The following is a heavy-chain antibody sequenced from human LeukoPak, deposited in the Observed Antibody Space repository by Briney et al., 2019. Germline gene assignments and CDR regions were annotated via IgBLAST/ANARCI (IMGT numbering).Heavy chain of an antibody. Sequence: SETLSLTCAVYGGSFSGYYWSWIRQPPGKGLEWIGEINHSGSTNYNPSLKSRVTISVDTSKNQFSLKLSSVTAADTAVYYCAKGTTMVRGVNGYYMDVWGKGTTVTVSS. V-gene: IGHV4-34*01. CDR3: AKGTTMVRGVNGYYMDV. J-gene: IGHJ6*03. CDR2: INHSGST. D-gene: IGHD3-10*01. CDR1: GGSFSGYY.